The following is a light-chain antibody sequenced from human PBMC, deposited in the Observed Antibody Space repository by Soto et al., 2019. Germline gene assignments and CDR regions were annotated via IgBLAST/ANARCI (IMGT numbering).Light chain of an antibody. Sequence: EIVLTQSPATLSLSPGERATLSCRAGQSVSNYLAWYQQKPGQAPRLLIYDASNRATGIPARFSGSGSGTDFTLTISSLEPEDFAVYYCQQGSYWPPLYTFGQGTKLEIK. CDR2: DAS. CDR3: QQGSYWPPLYT. CDR1: QSVSNY. J-gene: IGKJ2*01. V-gene: IGKV3-11*01.